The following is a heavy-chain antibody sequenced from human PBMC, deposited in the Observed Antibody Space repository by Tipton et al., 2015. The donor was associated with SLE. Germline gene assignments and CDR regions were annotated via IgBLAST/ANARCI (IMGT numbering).Heavy chain of an antibody. CDR1: GYSISSGYY. D-gene: IGHD2-15*01. J-gene: IGHJ4*02. V-gene: IGHV4-31*03. CDR2: VYYRGST. CDR3: ARGGEELASRSFFAH. Sequence: TLSLTCNVSGYSISSGYYWSWLRQHPGKGLEWLGYVYYRGSTNYNPSVQSRLTISLGASKNEFSLKLTSVTVADTAVYYCARGGEELASRSFFAHWGPGTLVTVSS.